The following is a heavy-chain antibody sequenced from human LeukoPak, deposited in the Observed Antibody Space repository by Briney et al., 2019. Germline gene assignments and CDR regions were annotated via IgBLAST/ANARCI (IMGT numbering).Heavy chain of an antibody. CDR2: INSDGSST. CDR3: ARDRGAPRAVAGTFYFDY. V-gene: IGHV3-74*01. CDR1: GLTFSSYW. Sequence: PGGSLRLSCAGSGLTFSSYWMHWVRQPPGKGLVWVSGINSDGSSTTYADSVKGRFTISGDNAKNTVYLQMNSLRAEDTAVYYCARDRGAPRAVAGTFYFDYWGQGTLVTVSS. D-gene: IGHD6-19*01. J-gene: IGHJ4*02.